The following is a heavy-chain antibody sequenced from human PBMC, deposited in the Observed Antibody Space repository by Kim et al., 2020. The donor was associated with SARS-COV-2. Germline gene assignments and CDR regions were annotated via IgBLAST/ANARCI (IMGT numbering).Heavy chain of an antibody. CDR2: ISYDGSNK. V-gene: IGHV3-30-3*01. J-gene: IGHJ4*02. D-gene: IGHD6-13*01. CDR1: GFTFSSYA. CDR3: ARVPEVKAAAGSGDY. Sequence: GGSLRLSCAASGFTFSSYAMHWVRQAPGKGLEWVAVISYDGSNKYYADSVKGRFTISRDNSKNTLYLQMNSLRAEDTAVYYCARVPEVKAAAGSGDYWGQGTLVTVSS.